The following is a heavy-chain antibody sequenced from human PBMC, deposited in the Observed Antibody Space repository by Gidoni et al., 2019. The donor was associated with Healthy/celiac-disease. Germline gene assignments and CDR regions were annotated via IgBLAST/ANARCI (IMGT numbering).Heavy chain of an antibody. CDR3: AKGPFPYSSSWWDY. Sequence: EVQLVESVGGLVQPGRSLILSCAASGFTFDDYAMHWVRQAPGKGLEWGSGSSWNSGSIGYADSVKGRFTISRDNAKNSLYLQMNSLRAEDTAVYYCAKGPFPYSSSWWDYWGQGTLVTVSS. D-gene: IGHD6-13*01. CDR1: GFTFDDYA. J-gene: IGHJ4*02. CDR2: SSWNSGSI. V-gene: IGHV3-9*01.